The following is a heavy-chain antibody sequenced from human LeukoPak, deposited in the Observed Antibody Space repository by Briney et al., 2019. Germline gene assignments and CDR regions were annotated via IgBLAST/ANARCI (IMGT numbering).Heavy chain of an antibody. CDR1: GYTLTELS. V-gene: IGHV1-24*01. CDR2: FDPEGGET. CDR3: ATDGPYYYMDV. Sequence: ASVKVSCKVSGYTLTELSIHWVRQAPGKGLEWMGGFDPEGGETIYAQKFQGRVTMTEDTSTDTAYMELSSLRSEDTAVYYCATDGPYYYMDVWGKGTTVTVSS. J-gene: IGHJ6*03.